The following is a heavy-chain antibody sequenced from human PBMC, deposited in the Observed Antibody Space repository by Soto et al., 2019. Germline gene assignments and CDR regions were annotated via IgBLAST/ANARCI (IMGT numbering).Heavy chain of an antibody. Sequence: QVQLVQSGAEVKKPGASVKVSCKASGYTFTGYYMHWVRQAPGQGLEWMGWINPNSGGKNYAQKFQGWVTMTRDTSISTAYMELSRLRSDDTAVYYCASGGGENYYYGMDVWGQGTTVTVSS. CDR2: INPNSGGK. V-gene: IGHV1-2*04. CDR1: GYTFTGYY. J-gene: IGHJ6*02. CDR3: ASGGGENYYYGMDV. D-gene: IGHD2-21*01.